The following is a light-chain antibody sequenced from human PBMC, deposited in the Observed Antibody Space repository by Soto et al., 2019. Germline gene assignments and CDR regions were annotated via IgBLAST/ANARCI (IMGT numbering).Light chain of an antibody. CDR1: SSDVGSYNL. CDR2: EGS. CDR3: CSYAGSNTLV. V-gene: IGLV2-23*01. Sequence: QSVLTQPASVSGSPGQSITISCTGTSSDVGSYNLVSWYQQHPGKAPKLMIYEGSKRPSGVSNRFSGSQSGNTASLTISGLQAEDEADYYCCSYAGSNTLVFGGGTKVTVL. J-gene: IGLJ2*01.